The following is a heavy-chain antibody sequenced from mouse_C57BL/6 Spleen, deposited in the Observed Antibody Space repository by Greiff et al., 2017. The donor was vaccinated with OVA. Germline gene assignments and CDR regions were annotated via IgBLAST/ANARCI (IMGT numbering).Heavy chain of an antibody. V-gene: IGHV5-9-1*02. D-gene: IGHD2-1*01. CDR1: GFTFSSYA. J-gene: IGHJ4*01. CDR3: TRNGNLYAMDY. CDR2: ISSGGDYI. Sequence: EVNVVESGEGLVKPGGSLKLSCAASGFTFSSYAMSWVRQTPEKRLEWVAYISSGGDYIYYADTVKGRFTISRDNARNTLYLQMSSLKSEDTAMYYCTRNGNLYAMDYWGQGTSVTVSS.